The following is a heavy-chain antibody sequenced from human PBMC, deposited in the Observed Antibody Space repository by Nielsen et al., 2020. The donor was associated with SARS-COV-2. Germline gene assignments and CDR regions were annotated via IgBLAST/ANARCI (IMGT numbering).Heavy chain of an antibody. CDR1: GGSISSSSYY. V-gene: IGHV4-39*07. CDR3: ARDYYGDYLDGFDI. J-gene: IGHJ3*02. Sequence: SETLSLTCTVSGGSISSSSYYWGWIRQPPGKGLEWIGSIYYSGSTYYNPSLKSRATISLDTSKNQFFLKLSSVTAADRAVYYCARDYYGDYLDGFDIWGQGTMVTVSS. CDR2: IYYSGST. D-gene: IGHD4-17*01.